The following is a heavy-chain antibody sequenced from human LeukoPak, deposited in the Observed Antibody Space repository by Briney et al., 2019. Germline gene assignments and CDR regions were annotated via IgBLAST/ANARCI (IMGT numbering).Heavy chain of an antibody. D-gene: IGHD3-9*01. CDR3: ARHGILRYFDWSKDTEFDP. CDR1: GGSFSGYY. V-gene: IGHV4-34*01. CDR2: INHSGST. J-gene: IGHJ5*02. Sequence: SETLSLTCAVYGGSFSGYYRSWIRQPPGKGLEWIGEINHSGSTNYNPSLKSRVTISVDTSKNQFSLKLSSVTAADTAVYYCARHGILRYFDWSKDTEFDPWGQGTLVTVSS.